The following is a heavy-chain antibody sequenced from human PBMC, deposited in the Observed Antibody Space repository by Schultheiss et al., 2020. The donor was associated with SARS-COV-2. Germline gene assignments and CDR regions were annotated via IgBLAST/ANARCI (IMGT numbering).Heavy chain of an antibody. CDR3: ARDRGTVTFDY. Sequence: GGSLRLSCAASGFTFDDYAMHWVRQAPGKGLEWVSVIYSCGSTYYADSVKGRFTISRDNSKNMLYLQMSSLRAEDTAVYYCARDRGTVTFDYWGQGTLVTVSS. D-gene: IGHD4-17*01. CDR1: GFTFDDYA. J-gene: IGHJ4*02. V-gene: IGHV3-66*01. CDR2: IYSCGST.